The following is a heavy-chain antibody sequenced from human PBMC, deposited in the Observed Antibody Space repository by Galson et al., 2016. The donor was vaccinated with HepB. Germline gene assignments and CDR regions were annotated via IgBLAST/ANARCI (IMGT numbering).Heavy chain of an antibody. J-gene: IGHJ4*02. V-gene: IGHV3-74*01. CDR3: VRDHYSEGYFDD. Sequence: SLRLSCAASGFTFTTYWMHWVRRAPGEGLVWVSRIDRDGSTTHYEDSVRGRFTISRDNAKNTLYLQMNSLRAEDTAVYYCVRDHYSEGYFDDWGQGTLVSVSS. D-gene: IGHD3-22*01. CDR2: IDRDGSTT. CDR1: GFTFTTYW.